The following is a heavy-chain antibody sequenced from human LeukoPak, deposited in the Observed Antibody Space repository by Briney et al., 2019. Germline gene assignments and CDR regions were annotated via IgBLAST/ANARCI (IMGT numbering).Heavy chain of an antibody. CDR1: GFTVSSNY. Sequence: GGSLRLSCAASGFTVSSNYMSWVRQAPGKGLEWVSVIYSGGSTYYADSVKGRFTISRDKSKNTLYLQMNSLRAEDTAVYYCAREDWNYSLDGWGQATLVTASS. J-gene: IGHJ4*02. CDR3: AREDWNYSLDG. CDR2: IYSGGST. D-gene: IGHD1-7*01. V-gene: IGHV3-53*01.